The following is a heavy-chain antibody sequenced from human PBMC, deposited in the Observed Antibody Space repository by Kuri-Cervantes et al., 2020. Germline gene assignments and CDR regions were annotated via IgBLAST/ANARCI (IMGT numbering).Heavy chain of an antibody. J-gene: IGHJ4*02. CDR2: ISYDGSNK. CDR3: ARTIADSGAY. D-gene: IGHD6-13*01. Sequence: GGSLRLSCAASGFTFSSYAMHWVRQAPGKGLEWVAVISYDGSNKYYADSVKGRFTISRDNARNSLYLQMNSLRAEDTAVYFCARTIADSGAYWGQGTLVTVSS. V-gene: IGHV3-30-3*01. CDR1: GFTFSSYA.